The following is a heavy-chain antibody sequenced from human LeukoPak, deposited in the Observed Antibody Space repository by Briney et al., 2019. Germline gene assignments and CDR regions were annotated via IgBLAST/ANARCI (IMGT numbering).Heavy chain of an antibody. V-gene: IGHV1-2*02. J-gene: IGHJ4*02. CDR3: ARVGYSSSSGARL. CDR1: GYTFTGYY. D-gene: IGHD6-6*01. CDR2: INPNSGGT. Sequence: GASVKVSCKASGYTFTGYYMHWVRQAPGQGLEWMGWINPNSGGTNYAQKFQGRVTMTRDTPISTVYMELSRLRSVDTAVYYCARVGYSSSSGARLWGQGTLVTVSS.